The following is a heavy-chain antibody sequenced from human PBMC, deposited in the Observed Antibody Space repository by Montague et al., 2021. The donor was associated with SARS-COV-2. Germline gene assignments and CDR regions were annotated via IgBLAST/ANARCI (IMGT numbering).Heavy chain of an antibody. CDR3: ARTRGYDPLFDF. D-gene: IGHD5-12*01. Sequence: SETLSLTCTVSGGSISSKFWSWIRQPPGKGLEWIGYIYYSGSTNYNPSPKRRVTISVDTSKKQFSLQLSSVTAADTAVYYCARTRGYDPLFDFWGQGTLVTVSS. V-gene: IGHV4-59*01. CDR2: IYYSGST. J-gene: IGHJ4*02. CDR1: GGSISSKF.